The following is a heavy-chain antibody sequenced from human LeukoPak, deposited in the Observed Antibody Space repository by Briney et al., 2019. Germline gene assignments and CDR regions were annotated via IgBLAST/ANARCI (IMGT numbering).Heavy chain of an antibody. CDR3: ARDRRPTIYGGLDS. D-gene: IGHD4-17*01. V-gene: IGHV3-7*01. J-gene: IGHJ4*02. CDR1: GFTFSDYY. Sequence: PGGSLRLSCAASGFTFSDYYMSWIRQAPGKGLEWVANIKHDGSDSFYVDSVKGRFPISRDNSENSLYLQMHSLRVEDTAMYFCARDRRPTIYGGLDSWGQGTVVTVSS. CDR2: IKHDGSDS.